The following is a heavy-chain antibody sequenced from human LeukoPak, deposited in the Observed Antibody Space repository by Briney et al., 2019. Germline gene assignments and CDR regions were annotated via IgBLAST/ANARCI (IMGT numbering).Heavy chain of an antibody. J-gene: IGHJ3*02. CDR2: IYYSGST. D-gene: IGHD4-17*01. V-gene: IGHV4-39*07. CDR1: GGSISSSSYY. CDR3: AREDYGDLHAFDI. Sequence: PSETLSLTCTVSGGSISSSSYYWGWIRQPPGKGLEWIGSIYYSGSTYYNPSLKSRVTISVDTSKNQFSLKLSSVTAADTAVYYCAREDYGDLHAFDIWGQGTMVTVSS.